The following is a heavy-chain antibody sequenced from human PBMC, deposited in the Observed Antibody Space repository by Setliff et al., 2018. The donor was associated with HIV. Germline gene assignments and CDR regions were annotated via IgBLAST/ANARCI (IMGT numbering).Heavy chain of an antibody. CDR3: ARDLGLELRGDYYYYGMDV. CDR1: GGSIRSHY. J-gene: IGHJ6*02. Sequence: SETLSLTCTVSGGSIRSHYWSWIRQPPGKGLEWIGSFYHTGSTHYNPSLKSRTTMSLDTSRNQVSLKLSSVSAADTAVYYCARDLGLELRGDYYYYGMDVWGQGTTVTVSS. D-gene: IGHD1-7*01. CDR2: FYHTGST. V-gene: IGHV4-59*11.